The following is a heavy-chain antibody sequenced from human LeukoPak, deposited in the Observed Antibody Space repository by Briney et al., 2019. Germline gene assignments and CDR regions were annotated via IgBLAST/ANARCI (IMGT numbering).Heavy chain of an antibody. CDR2: ISGSGGST. Sequence: GGSLRLSCAASGFTFSSYAMSWVRQAPGKGLEWVSAISGSGGSTYYADSVKGRFTISRDNSKNTLYLQMNSLRAEDTAVYYCAKDSPARYYDFWSGYSSFDYWAREPWSPSPQ. CDR1: GFTFSSYA. D-gene: IGHD3-3*01. J-gene: IGHJ4*02. CDR3: AKDSPARYYDFWSGYSSFDY. V-gene: IGHV3-23*01.